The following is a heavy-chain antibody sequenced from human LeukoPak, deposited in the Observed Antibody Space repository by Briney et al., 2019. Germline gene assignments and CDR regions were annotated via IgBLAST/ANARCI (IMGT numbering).Heavy chain of an antibody. J-gene: IGHJ4*02. D-gene: IGHD2-2*01. CDR1: GGTFSSYT. CDR3: ARADCSSTSCYHYFDY. V-gene: IGHV1-69*02. Sequence: SVKVSCKASGGTFSSYTISWVRQAPGQGLEWMGRIIPILGIANYAQKFQGRVTITADKSTSTAYMELSSLRSEDTAVYYCARADCSSTSCYHYFDYWGQGTLVTVSS. CDR2: IIPILGIA.